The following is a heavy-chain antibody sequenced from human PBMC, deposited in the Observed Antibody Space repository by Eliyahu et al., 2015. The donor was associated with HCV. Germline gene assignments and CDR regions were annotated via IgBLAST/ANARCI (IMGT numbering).Heavy chain of an antibody. J-gene: IGHJ4*02. CDR3: AGGFNCGANCYLGY. CDR1: GGTFSSYX. D-gene: IGHD2-21*01. CDR2: XGPVQGIG. V-gene: IGHV1-69*02. Sequence: QVQLVQSGAEVXXPGSSVKVXCXASGGTFSSYXXNWVRQAPGQGLEWMGKXGPVQGIGNYAQKFQDRLTITADKSTNTAYMELSSLKSEDTAIYYCAGGFNCGANCYLGYWGQGTLVTVSS.